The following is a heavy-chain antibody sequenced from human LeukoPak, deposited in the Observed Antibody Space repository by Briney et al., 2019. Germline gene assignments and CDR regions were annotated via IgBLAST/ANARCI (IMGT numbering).Heavy chain of an antibody. CDR1: GVSLIIGGYE. D-gene: IGHD4/OR15-4a*01. J-gene: IGHJ5*02. CDR2: IYYTGNT. Sequence: SETLSRTGSVSGVSLIIGGYEWGGVRQRPGKGLEWLGYIYYTGNTYYPPSLESRLSFSVDTSKNEFSLNLTSVTAADTAVYYCARDITSNDNGFDPWGPGVLVTVSS. V-gene: IGHV4-31*03. CDR3: ARDITSNDNGFDP.